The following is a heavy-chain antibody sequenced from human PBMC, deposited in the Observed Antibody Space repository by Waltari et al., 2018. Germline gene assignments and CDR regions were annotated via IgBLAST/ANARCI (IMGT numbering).Heavy chain of an antibody. Sequence: QVQLQQWGAGLLKPSETLSLTCAVYGGSFSGYYWSWIRQPPGKGLEWIGEINHIGSTNYNPALKSRVTISVDTSKNQFSLKLSSVTAADTAVYYCAREVSSYCTNGVCKIPGGFDIWGQGTMVTVSS. J-gene: IGHJ3*02. CDR1: GGSFSGYY. CDR3: AREVSSYCTNGVCKIPGGFDI. D-gene: IGHD2-8*01. CDR2: INHIGST. V-gene: IGHV4-34*01.